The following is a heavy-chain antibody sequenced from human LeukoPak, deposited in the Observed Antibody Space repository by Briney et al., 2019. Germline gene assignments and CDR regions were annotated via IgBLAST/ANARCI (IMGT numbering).Heavy chain of an antibody. V-gene: IGHV1-2*02. CDR3: ARRWGGSYQLDY. Sequence: ASVKVSCKASGYTFTGYFMHRVRQAPGQGLEWMGWINPNSGGTNYAQKFQGRVTLTRDTSISTTYMELTSLRSDDTAVYYCARRWGGSYQLDYWGQGTLVTVSS. CDR1: GYTFTGYF. D-gene: IGHD1-26*01. CDR2: INPNSGGT. J-gene: IGHJ4*02.